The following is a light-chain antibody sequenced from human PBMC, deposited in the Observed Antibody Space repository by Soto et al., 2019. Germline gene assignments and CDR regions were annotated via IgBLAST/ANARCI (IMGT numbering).Light chain of an antibody. V-gene: IGKV2-30*01. CDR2: EVS. CDR3: MQGTHFPPWT. CDR1: QSLVYSDGNTY. J-gene: IGKJ1*01. Sequence: DVVMTQSPLSLPVTLGQPASISCRSSQSLVYSDGNTYLHWFQQRPGQPPRRLIYEVSNRDSGVPARFSGSGSGTDFTLKISRVEAEDVGVYYCMQGTHFPPWTFGQGTKVEIK.